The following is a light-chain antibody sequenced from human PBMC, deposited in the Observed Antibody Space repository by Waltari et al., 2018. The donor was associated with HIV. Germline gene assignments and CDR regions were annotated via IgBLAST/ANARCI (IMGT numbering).Light chain of an antibody. CDR3: MQALQTAPFT. J-gene: IGKJ3*01. V-gene: IGKV2-28*01. CDR2: LAS. CDR1: QSHLYRKGKTY. Sequence: EIVMTQSPLSLPLTPGEPASLSCRSSQSHLYRKGKTYLDWYVQKPGQSPQLLIYLASNRASGVPARFSGSGSGTDFTQKISTVEAEDVGIYYCMQALQTAPFTFGPGTKVDLK.